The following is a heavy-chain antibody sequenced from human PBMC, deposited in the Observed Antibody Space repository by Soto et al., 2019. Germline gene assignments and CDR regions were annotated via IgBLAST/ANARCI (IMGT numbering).Heavy chain of an antibody. V-gene: IGHV1-3*05. D-gene: IGHD1-1*01. CDR1: GYTFTNYA. J-gene: IGHJ4*02. Sequence: QVQLVQYGAEEKKPGASVKVSCKASGYTFTNYAMHWVRQAPGQRLEWMGWINAGNGNTKYSQKLQGRVTVTRDTSTSTAYMELRSLRSDDTAVYYCARGRYGDYWGQGALVTVSS. CDR2: INAGNGNT. CDR3: ARGRYGDY.